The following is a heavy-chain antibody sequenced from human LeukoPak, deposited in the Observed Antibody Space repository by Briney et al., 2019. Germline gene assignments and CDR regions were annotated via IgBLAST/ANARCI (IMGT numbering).Heavy chain of an antibody. D-gene: IGHD2-2*01. Sequence: GASVKVSCKASGGTFSSYAISWVRQAPGQGLEWRGRSIPIFGLANYAQKSQGRDTITAAKTTSTAYMELSSLRSDDTAVYYCGRGHIVVVPAASPGAFDLWGQGTMVTVSS. CDR3: GRGHIVVVPAASPGAFDL. V-gene: IGHV1-69*04. CDR1: GGTFSSYA. J-gene: IGHJ3*01. CDR2: SIPIFGLA.